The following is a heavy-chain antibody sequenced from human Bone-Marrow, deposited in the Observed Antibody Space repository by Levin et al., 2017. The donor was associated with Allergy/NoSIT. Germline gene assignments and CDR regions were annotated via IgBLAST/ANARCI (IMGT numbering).Heavy chain of an antibody. CDR2: ISGSGIST. J-gene: IGHJ4*02. V-gene: IGHV3-23*01. CDR3: AKELAPYGDYGRGFDY. D-gene: IGHD4-17*01. Sequence: PGESLKISCAASGFTFSTYAMTWVRQAPGKGLEWVAVISGSGISTYNADSVKGRITISRDNSKNTLYLQMNSLRAEDTAVYYCAKELAPYGDYGRGFDYWGQGTLVTVSS. CDR1: GFTFSTYA.